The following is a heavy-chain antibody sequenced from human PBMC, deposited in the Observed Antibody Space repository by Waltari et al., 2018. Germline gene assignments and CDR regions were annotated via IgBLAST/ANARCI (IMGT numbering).Heavy chain of an antibody. Sequence: EVQLVESGGGLVKPGGSLRLSCVASGFKFSAYAMNWVRQAPGKGLEWVASICRGCSFMAYADSVRGRFTVSRDNAKNTLYLKMDTLRAEDTAVYYCAREGAEQWVVEDYGMDVWGQGTTVTVSS. D-gene: IGHD6-19*01. CDR3: AREGAEQWVVEDYGMDV. J-gene: IGHJ6*02. V-gene: IGHV3-21*02. CDR1: GFKFSAYA. CDR2: ICRGCSFM.